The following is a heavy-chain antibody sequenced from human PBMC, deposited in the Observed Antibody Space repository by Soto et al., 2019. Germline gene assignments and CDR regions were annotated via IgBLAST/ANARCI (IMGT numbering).Heavy chain of an antibody. V-gene: IGHV1-69*13. CDR1: GGTFSSYA. J-gene: IGHJ6*02. D-gene: IGHD2-2*01. CDR2: IIPIFDTA. CDR3: ARHDCISSSCYYYYYYGMDV. Sequence: SVKVSCKASGGTFSSYAISWVRQAPGQGLEWMGGIIPIFDTANYAQKLQGRVTITADESTSTAYMELSSLRSEDTAVYYCARHDCISSSCYYYYYYGMDVWGQGTTVTVSS.